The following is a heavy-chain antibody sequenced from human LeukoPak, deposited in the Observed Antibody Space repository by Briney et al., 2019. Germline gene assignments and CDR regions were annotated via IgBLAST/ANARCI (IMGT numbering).Heavy chain of an antibody. CDR1: GFTFSSYA. Sequence: GGSLRLSCAPSGFTFSSYAMSWVRQAPGKGLEWVSAISGSGGSTYYADSVKGRFTISRDNSKNTPYLQMNSLRAEDTAVYYCAKVGYCSSTSCNDAFDIWGQGTMVTVSS. D-gene: IGHD2-2*01. CDR3: AKVGYCSSTSCNDAFDI. V-gene: IGHV3-23*01. CDR2: ISGSGGST. J-gene: IGHJ3*02.